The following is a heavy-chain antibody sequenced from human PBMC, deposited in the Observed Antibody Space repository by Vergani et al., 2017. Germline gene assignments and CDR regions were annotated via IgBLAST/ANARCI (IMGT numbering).Heavy chain of an antibody. J-gene: IGHJ3*02. CDR1: SFSVSSHY. CDR2: INIGGRT. CDR3: ASGMTTETTDLDGFDI. Sequence: EVQLVESGGDLVQPGRSLRLSCTASSFSVSSHYMTWVRQAPGKGLEWVSTINIGGRTSYADSVKGRLTLTRDDSKNTLHLQMNSLRPEDTAVYYCASGMTTETTDLDGFDIWGQGTMVSVSS. V-gene: IGHV3-66*02. D-gene: IGHD4-17*01.